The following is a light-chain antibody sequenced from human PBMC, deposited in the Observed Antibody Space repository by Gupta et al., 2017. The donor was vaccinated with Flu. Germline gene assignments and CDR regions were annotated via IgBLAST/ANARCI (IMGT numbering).Light chain of an antibody. Sequence: EVGLTQSPATSSLSTGERATLSCGASQSVSGTYIAWYQQKPGVAPRLLVYDASFRATGIPERFRGSGSGTDFTLTISRLEPEDFAVYVCQQYGNSALTFGGGTKVEIK. CDR1: QSVSGTY. J-gene: IGKJ4*01. CDR3: QQYGNSALT. V-gene: IGKV3D-20*01. CDR2: DAS.